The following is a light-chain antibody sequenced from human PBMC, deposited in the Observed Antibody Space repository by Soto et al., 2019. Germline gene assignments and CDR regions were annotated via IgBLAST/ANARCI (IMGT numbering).Light chain of an antibody. CDR3: SSYTSSSTYV. J-gene: IGLJ1*01. Sequence: QPALTQPPSVSGSPGQSVTISCTGTGSDIGTFNRVSWYQQPPGTAPKLLIYDVNNRPSGVPDRFSGSKSGNTASLTISGLQAEDEADYYCSSYTSSSTYVFGTGTKVTVL. CDR1: GSDIGTFNR. CDR2: DVN. V-gene: IGLV2-18*02.